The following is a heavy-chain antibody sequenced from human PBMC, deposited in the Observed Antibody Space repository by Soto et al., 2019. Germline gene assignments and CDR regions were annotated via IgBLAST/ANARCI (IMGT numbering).Heavy chain of an antibody. CDR2: IYHSGNT. CDR1: GGSISSHNW. D-gene: IGHD7-27*01. J-gene: IGHJ6*03. Sequence: SETLSLTCAVTGGSISSHNWWTWVRQPPGKGLEWIGEIYHSGNTNYNPSLKSRVTISVDKSKNQFSLKLNSVTAADTAVYYCARTGETKTYYYYYMDVWGKGTTVTVSS. CDR3: ARTGETKTYYYYYMDV. V-gene: IGHV4-4*02.